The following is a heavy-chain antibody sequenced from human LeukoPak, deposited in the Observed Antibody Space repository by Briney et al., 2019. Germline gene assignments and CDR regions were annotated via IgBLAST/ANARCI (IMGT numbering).Heavy chain of an antibody. CDR2: IYSGGST. CDR1: GFTVSSNY. V-gene: IGHV3-66*02. CDR3: ATWGDIVVVPAAPRDY. J-gene: IGHJ4*02. Sequence: PGGSLRLSCAASGFTVSSNYMSWVRQAPGKGLEWVSVIYSGGSTYYADSVKGRFTISRDNSKNTLYLQMNSLGAEDTAVYYCATWGDIVVVPAAPRDYGGQGTLVTVSS. D-gene: IGHD2-2*01.